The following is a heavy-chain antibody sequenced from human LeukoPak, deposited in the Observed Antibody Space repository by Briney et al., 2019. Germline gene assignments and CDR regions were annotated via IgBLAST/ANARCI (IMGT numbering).Heavy chain of an antibody. V-gene: IGHV4-59*08. J-gene: IGHJ4*02. CDR2: IYYSGST. CDR1: GGSISSYY. Sequence: SETLSLTCTVSGGSISSYYWSWIRQPPGKGLEWIGYIYYSGSTNYNPSLKSRVTISVDTSKNQFSLKLSSVTAADTAVYYCARQTDYYDSSGPYDYWGQGTLDTVSS. CDR3: ARQTDYYDSSGPYDY. D-gene: IGHD3-22*01.